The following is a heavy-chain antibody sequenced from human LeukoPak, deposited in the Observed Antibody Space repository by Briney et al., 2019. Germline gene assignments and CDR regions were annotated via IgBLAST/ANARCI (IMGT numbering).Heavy chain of an antibody. J-gene: IGHJ6*02. CDR2: MNPNNGNT. CDR1: GYTFTSYD. V-gene: IGHV1-8*01. CDR3: ARLASSSWPLYYYYGMGV. Sequence: GASVKVSCKASGYTFTSYDINWVRQATGHGLEWMGWMNPNNGNTGYAQKFQGRVTMTRSTSISTAYMELSSLRSEDTAVYYCARLASSSWPLYYYYGMGVWGQGTTVTVSS. D-gene: IGHD6-13*01.